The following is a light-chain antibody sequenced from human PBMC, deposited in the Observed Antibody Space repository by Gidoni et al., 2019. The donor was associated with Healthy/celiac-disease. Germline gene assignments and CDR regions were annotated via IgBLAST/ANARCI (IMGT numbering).Light chain of an antibody. CDR2: KDS. V-gene: IGLV3-1*01. CDR1: KLGDKY. Sequence: SYALTQPPSVSVSPGQTASITCSGDKLGDKYACWYQQKPGQSPVLVIYKDSKRPSGIPERFSGSNSGNTATLTISGTQAMDEADYYCQAWDSSTFYVFGTGTKVTVL. CDR3: QAWDSSTFYV. J-gene: IGLJ1*01.